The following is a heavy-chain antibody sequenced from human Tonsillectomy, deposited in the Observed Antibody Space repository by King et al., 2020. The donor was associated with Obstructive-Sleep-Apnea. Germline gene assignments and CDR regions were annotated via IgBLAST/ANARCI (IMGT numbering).Heavy chain of an antibody. D-gene: IGHD6-6*01. Sequence: QLQESGPGLVKPSETLSLTCTVSGGSISSGGYYWSWIRQHPGKGLEWIGYIYYSGSTYYNPSLKSRVTISVDTSKNQFSLKLSYVTAADTAVYYCARCQGSDYYYGMDVWGQGTTVTVSS. CDR2: IYYSGST. CDR1: GGSISSGGYY. J-gene: IGHJ6*02. CDR3: ARCQGSDYYYGMDV. V-gene: IGHV4-31*03.